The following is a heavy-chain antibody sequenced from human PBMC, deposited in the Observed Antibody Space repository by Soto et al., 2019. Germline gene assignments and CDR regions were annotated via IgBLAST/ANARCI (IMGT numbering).Heavy chain of an antibody. CDR2: ISGRGGAT. Sequence: GGSLRLSCAASGFTFNSYSMTWVRQAPGKGLEWVSIISGRGGATYYADSVKGRFTISRDNSKSTLYLQMNSLRAEDTALYYCAKGRGGSGSLTPRVDFWGQGTLVTVSS. CDR3: AKGRGGSGSLTPRVDF. V-gene: IGHV3-23*01. J-gene: IGHJ4*02. D-gene: IGHD3-10*01. CDR1: GFTFNSYS.